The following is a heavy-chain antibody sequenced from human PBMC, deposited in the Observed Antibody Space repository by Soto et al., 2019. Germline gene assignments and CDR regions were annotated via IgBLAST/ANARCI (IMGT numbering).Heavy chain of an antibody. CDR3: AIRSSSFTPFDY. CDR1: GFTFSSYA. CDR2: ISYDGSNK. Sequence: QVQLVESGGGVVQPGRSLRLSCAASGFTFSSYAMHWVRQAPGKGLEWVAVISYDGSNKYYADSVKGRFTISRDNSKNTLYLQMNSLRAEDTAVYYCAIRSSSFTPFDYWGQGTLVTVSS. V-gene: IGHV3-30-3*01. D-gene: IGHD6-13*01. J-gene: IGHJ4*02.